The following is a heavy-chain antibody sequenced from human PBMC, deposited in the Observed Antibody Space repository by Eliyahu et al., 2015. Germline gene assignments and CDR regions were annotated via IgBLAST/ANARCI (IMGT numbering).Heavy chain of an antibody. CDR2: INSNGVIT. V-gene: IGHV3-23*04. CDR1: GFPFSSFA. Sequence: EVQLVESGGGLVQPGGSLRLSCAASGFPFSSFAMTWVRQTPGKGLEWVSTINSNGVITYYTDSVKGRFAVSRDNSENTLYLQVNNLRAEDTAMYYCAKDLPGRPRVGITGGDFDYWGQGTLVTVSS. J-gene: IGHJ4*02. CDR3: AKDLPGRPRVGITGGDFDY. D-gene: IGHD3-22*01.